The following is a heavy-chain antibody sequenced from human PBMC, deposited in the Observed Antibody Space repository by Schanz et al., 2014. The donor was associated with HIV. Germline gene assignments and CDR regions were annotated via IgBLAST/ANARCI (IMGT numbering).Heavy chain of an antibody. CDR3: VKANYDDYSVGY. J-gene: IGHJ4*02. Sequence: QVQLVESGGGVVQPGRSLRLSCAGSGFTFSSYGMHWVRQAPGKGLEWVAVISFNGGNKYYADSVKGRFTVSRDFSKNTLFLQMNSLRTEDTAMYYCVKANYDDYSVGYWGQGTLVTVSS. CDR2: ISFNGGNK. D-gene: IGHD4-17*01. CDR1: GFTFSSYG. V-gene: IGHV3-30*18.